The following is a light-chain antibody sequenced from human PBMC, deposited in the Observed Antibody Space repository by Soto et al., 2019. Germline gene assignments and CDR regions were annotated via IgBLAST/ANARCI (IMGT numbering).Light chain of an antibody. CDR3: QQYNTYWT. CDR1: QSISSW. J-gene: IGKJ1*01. V-gene: IGKV1-5*01. Sequence: IQMTQSPSTLSASVGDRVTGTCRASQSISSWLAWYQQKPGKAPTPLIYDASSLESGVPSRFSGSGSGTEFTLSISSLQPGDFATYYCQQYNTYWTFGQGTKVDIK. CDR2: DAS.